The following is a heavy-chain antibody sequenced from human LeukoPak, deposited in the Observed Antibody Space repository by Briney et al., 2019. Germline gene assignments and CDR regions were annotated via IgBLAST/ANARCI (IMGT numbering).Heavy chain of an antibody. Sequence: ASVKVSCKASGYTFTSYYMHWVRQAPGQGLEWMGIINPSGGSTSYAQKFQGRVTMTRDMSTSTVYMELSSLRSEDTAVYYCASSPVTEDRYFDYWGQGTLVTVSS. CDR1: GYTFTSYY. CDR3: ASSPVTEDRYFDY. J-gene: IGHJ4*02. CDR2: INPSGGST. D-gene: IGHD7-27*01. V-gene: IGHV1-46*01.